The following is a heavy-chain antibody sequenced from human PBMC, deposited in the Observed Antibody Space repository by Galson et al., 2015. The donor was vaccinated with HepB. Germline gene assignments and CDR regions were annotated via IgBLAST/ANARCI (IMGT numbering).Heavy chain of an antibody. V-gene: IGHV5-10-1*01. CDR1: GYSFTSYW. Sequence: QSGAEVKKPGESLRISCKGSGYSFTSYWISWVRQMPGKGLEWMGRIDPSDSYTNYSPSFQGHVTISADKSISTAYLQWSSLKASDTAMYYCARSRWDSSGWLSDFDYWGQGTLVTVSS. D-gene: IGHD6-19*01. J-gene: IGHJ4*02. CDR3: ARSRWDSSGWLSDFDY. CDR2: IDPSDSYT.